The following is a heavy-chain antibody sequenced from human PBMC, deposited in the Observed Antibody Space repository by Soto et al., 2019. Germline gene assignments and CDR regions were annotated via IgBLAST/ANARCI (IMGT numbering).Heavy chain of an antibody. Sequence: GGSRRLSCAASGCTFSSYAMSWVRQAPGKGLEWVSAISGSGGSTYYADSVKGRFTISRDNSKNTLYLQMNSLRAEDTAVYYCAKDGQEWLDPLGAFDTWGQGTMVTVS. V-gene: IGHV3-23*01. CDR2: ISGSGGST. CDR3: AKDGQEWLDPLGAFDT. CDR1: GCTFSSYA. J-gene: IGHJ3*02. D-gene: IGHD3-3*01.